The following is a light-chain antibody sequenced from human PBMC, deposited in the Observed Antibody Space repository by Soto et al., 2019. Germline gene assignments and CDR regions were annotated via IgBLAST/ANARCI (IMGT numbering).Light chain of an antibody. CDR2: EVS. Sequence: QSVLTQPASVSGSPGQSITISCTGTSSDVGGYKYVSWYQQHPGKVPKLMIYEVSNRPSGVSNRFSGSKSGNTASLTISGRQAEDEADYYCYSYTSSRNWVFGGGTKLTVL. J-gene: IGLJ3*02. CDR1: SSDVGGYKY. V-gene: IGLV2-14*01. CDR3: YSYTSSRNWV.